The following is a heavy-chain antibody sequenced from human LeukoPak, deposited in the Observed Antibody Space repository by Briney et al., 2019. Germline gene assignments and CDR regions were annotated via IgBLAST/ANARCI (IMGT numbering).Heavy chain of an antibody. Sequence: GRSLRLSCAASGFTFSSYGMHWVRQAPGKGLEWVAVIWYDGSNKYYADSVKGRFTISRDNSKNTLYLQMNSLRAEDTAVYYCARGRPMVRGVIIKGPARLFDPWGQGTLVTVSS. CDR2: IWYDGSNK. J-gene: IGHJ5*02. CDR1: GFTFSSYG. V-gene: IGHV3-33*01. D-gene: IGHD3-10*01. CDR3: ARGRPMVRGVIIKGPARLFDP.